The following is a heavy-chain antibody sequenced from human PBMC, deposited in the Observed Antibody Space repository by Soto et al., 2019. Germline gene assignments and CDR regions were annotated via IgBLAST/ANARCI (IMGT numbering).Heavy chain of an antibody. D-gene: IGHD2-2*02. J-gene: IGHJ4*02. V-gene: IGHV3-23*01. CDR1: GFTVSNYA. CDR2: TSDTGST. Sequence: GSLRLSGSASGFTVSNYAMSWVGQAPGRGVEWVSTTSDTGSTSYAGSVEGRFTVSRDNSKNTLYLQMNSLRAEDTALYSCAKADCSSASCYTIDYWGQGTLVTVSS. CDR3: AKADCSSASCYTIDY.